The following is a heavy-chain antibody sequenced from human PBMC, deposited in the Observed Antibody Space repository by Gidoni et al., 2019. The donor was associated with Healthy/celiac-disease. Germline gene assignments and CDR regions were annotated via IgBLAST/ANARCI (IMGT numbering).Heavy chain of an antibody. CDR3: ARQGRSIAAAGTYNWFDP. V-gene: IGHV1-3*01. J-gene: IGHJ5*02. CDR2: IHAGNGNT. D-gene: IGHD6-13*01. CDR1: GYTFTGYA. Sequence: QVQLVQSGAEVKKPGASVKVSCKASGYTFTGYAMHWVRQAPGQRLECMGWIHAGNGNTKYSQQLQGRVTITRDTSASTAYMELSSLRSEDTAVYYCARQGRSIAAAGTYNWFDPWGQGTLVTVSS.